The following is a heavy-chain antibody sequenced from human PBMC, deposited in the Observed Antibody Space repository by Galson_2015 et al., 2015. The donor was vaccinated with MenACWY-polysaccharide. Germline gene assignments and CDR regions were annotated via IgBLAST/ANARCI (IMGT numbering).Heavy chain of an antibody. CDR3: ARDGGSSFNGMDY. CDR1: GFTFSSYK. D-gene: IGHD6-13*01. Sequence: SLRLSCAASGFTFSSYKMNWVRQAPGKGLEWVSDISSSGSTSFYADSVKGRFTISRDNAKNSLYLQVYSLRAEDTAVYYCARDGGSSFNGMDYWGQGTLVTVSS. J-gene: IGHJ4*02. V-gene: IGHV3-48*03. CDR2: ISSSGSTS.